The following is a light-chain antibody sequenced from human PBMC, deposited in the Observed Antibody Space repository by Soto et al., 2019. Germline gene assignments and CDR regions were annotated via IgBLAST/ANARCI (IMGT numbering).Light chain of an antibody. J-gene: IGKJ1*01. CDR2: GAS. V-gene: IGKV1-39*01. CDR3: QHTRTTPRT. CDR1: QGMSTF. Sequence: DIQMTQSPSSLFASVGDRVTITCRASQGMSTFLHWYQQRPGKAPSLIIYGASNLQSGVPSRFSGRGSGTEFSLTISTLHPEDVATYYCQHTRTTPRTFGQGTKVEIK.